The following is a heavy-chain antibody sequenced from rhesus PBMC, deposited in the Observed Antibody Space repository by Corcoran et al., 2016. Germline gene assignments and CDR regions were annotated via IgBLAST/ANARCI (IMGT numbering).Heavy chain of an antibody. CDR2: IGANKSST. CDR3: AGFSGWYCSLDV. CDR1: GVSLSVYY. V-gene: IGHV4-165*02. Sequence: QVQLQESGPGLVKPSETLSLTCAVSGVSLSVYYYTWLRPAPGKGREWIGYIGANKSSTNSNPSLKSRVTISTDTPKNQFALNLNSVTGADPALYYCAGFSGWYCSLDVWGRGLLVTVSS. D-gene: IGHD6-31*01. J-gene: IGHJ5-2*02.